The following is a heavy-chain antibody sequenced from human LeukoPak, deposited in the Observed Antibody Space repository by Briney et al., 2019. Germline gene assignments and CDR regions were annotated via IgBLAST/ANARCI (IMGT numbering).Heavy chain of an antibody. D-gene: IGHD5-12*01. V-gene: IGHV4-61*02. CDR3: ARAAGWLRFNNWFDP. Sequence: MSSETLSLTCTVSGDSISSGDYYWGWLRQPAGKGLEWIGRIYTSGSTNYNPSLNSRVTISVDTSKNQFPLKLSSVTAADTAVYYCARAAGWLRFNNWFDPWGQGTLVTVSS. CDR2: IYTSGST. J-gene: IGHJ5*02. CDR1: GDSISSGDYY.